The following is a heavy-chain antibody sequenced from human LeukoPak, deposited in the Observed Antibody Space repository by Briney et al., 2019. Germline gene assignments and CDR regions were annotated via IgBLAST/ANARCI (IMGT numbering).Heavy chain of an antibody. CDR3: ARGFDI. Sequence: PSETLSLTCTVSGGSISRGSYSWSWIRQPAGKGLEWIGRIYSSETTNYDPSLKSRVTISLDTSKNQFSLKLSSVTAADTAVYYCARGFDIWGQGTMVTVSS. J-gene: IGHJ3*02. V-gene: IGHV4-61*02. CDR2: IYSSETT. CDR1: GGSISRGSYS.